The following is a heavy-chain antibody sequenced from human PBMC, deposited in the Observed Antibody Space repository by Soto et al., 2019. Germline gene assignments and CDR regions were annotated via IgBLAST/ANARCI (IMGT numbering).Heavy chain of an antibody. CDR1: GYTFTSYD. CDR2: MNTNSDDT. J-gene: IGHJ6*02. Sequence: ASVKVSCKTSGYTFTSYDINWVRQAPGQGLEWVGWMNTNSDDTRSAQKFRGRLTLTRDKSMRAVYMKLSNLRPDDTTVYYCAREWSAAGHFYGMDVWGQGTTVTVSS. CDR3: AREWSAAGHFYGMDV. D-gene: IGHD6-13*01. V-gene: IGHV1-8*01.